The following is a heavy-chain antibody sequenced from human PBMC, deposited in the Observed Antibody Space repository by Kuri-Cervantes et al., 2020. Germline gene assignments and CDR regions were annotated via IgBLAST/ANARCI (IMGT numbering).Heavy chain of an antibody. D-gene: IGHD6-13*01. J-gene: IGHJ4*02. V-gene: IGHV3-30*03. CDR3: ARVPAAGTAGY. CDR2: ISYDGSNK. CDR1: GFTFSSYG. Sequence: GESLKISCAASGFTFSSYGMHWVRQAPGKGLEWVAVISYDGSNKYYADSVKGRFTISRDNSKNTLYLQMNSLRAEDTAVYYCARVPAAGTAGYWGQGTLVTGAS.